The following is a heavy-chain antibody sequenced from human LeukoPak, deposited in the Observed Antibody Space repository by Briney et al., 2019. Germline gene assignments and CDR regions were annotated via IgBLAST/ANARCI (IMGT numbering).Heavy chain of an antibody. Sequence: PGGSLRLSRSASGFTFSSYAMHWVRQAPGKGPEYVSAISSNGGSTYYADSVKGRFTISRDNSKNTLYLQMSSLRAEDTAVYYCVKGGYYGSGSYYTSFDYWGQGTLVTVSS. D-gene: IGHD3-10*01. CDR2: ISSNGGST. J-gene: IGHJ4*02. CDR3: VKGGYYGSGSYYTSFDY. V-gene: IGHV3-64D*06. CDR1: GFTFSSYA.